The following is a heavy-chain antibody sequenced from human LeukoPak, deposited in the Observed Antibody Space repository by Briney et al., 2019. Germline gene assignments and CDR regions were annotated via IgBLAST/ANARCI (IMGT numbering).Heavy chain of an antibody. CDR3: ARIEAGSTSDWFDP. CDR1: GGSISSYY. D-gene: IGHD2-2*01. J-gene: IGHJ5*02. V-gene: IGHV4-59*01. Sequence: SETLSLTCTVSGGSISSYYWSWIRQPPGKGLEWIGYIYYSGSTNYNPSLKSRATISVDTSKNQFSLKLSSVTAADTAVYYCARIEAGSTSDWFDPWGQGTLVTVSS. CDR2: IYYSGST.